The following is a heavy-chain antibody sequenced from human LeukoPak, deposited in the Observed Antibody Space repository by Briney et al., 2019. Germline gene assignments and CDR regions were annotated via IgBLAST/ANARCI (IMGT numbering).Heavy chain of an antibody. D-gene: IGHD2-2*01. J-gene: IGHJ6*03. CDR3: ARGSCGSTSCYLWDYYYYMDV. Sequence: PSQTLSLTCTVSGYSISRGYYWGWIRQPPGKGLEWIGSIYHSGSTYYNPSLKSRVTISVDTSKNQFSLKLSSVTAADTAVYYCARGSCGSTSCYLWDYYYYMDVWGKGITVTVSS. V-gene: IGHV4-38-2*02. CDR1: GYSISRGYY. CDR2: IYHSGST.